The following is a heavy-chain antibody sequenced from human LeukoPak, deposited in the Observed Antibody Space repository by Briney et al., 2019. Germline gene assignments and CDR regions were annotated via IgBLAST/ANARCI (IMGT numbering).Heavy chain of an antibody. CDR3: ATYLYGGDYGSYYFDY. V-gene: IGHV4-4*02. CDR2: IYHGGTT. CDR1: GGSITSSHW. J-gene: IGHJ4*02. D-gene: IGHD4-23*01. Sequence: PSETLSPTCAVSGGSITSSHWWSWARQPPGKGLEWIGEIYHGGTTNYNPSLRSRVTMSVDKSKNQFYLKVSSVTAADTAVYYCATYLYGGDYGSYYFDYWGQGTLVTVSP.